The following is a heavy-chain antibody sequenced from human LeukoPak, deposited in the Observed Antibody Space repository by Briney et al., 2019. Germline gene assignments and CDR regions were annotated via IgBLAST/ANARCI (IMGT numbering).Heavy chain of an antibody. CDR1: GGTFSSYA. Sequence: SVKVSCKASGGTFSSYAISWVRQAPGQGLEWMGGIIPIFGTANYAQKFQRRVTITADESTSTAYMELSSLRSEDTAVYYCARFRWCTSCFAFDIWGQGTMVTVSS. V-gene: IGHV1-69*01. CDR3: ARFRWCTSCFAFDI. CDR2: IIPIFGTA. D-gene: IGHD2-2*01. J-gene: IGHJ3*02.